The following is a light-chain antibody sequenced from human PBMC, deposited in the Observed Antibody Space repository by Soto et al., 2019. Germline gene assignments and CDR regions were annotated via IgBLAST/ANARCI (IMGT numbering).Light chain of an antibody. V-gene: IGLV2-11*01. CDR2: DVS. Sequence: SVLTQPRSVSGAPGQSVTISCTGTSSDVGGYNYVSWYQQHPGKAPKLMIYDVSKRPSGVPDRFSGSKSGNTASLTISGLQAEGETDYYCCSYAGSYVFRTGTKVTVL. CDR3: CSYAGSYV. CDR1: SSDVGGYNY. J-gene: IGLJ1*01.